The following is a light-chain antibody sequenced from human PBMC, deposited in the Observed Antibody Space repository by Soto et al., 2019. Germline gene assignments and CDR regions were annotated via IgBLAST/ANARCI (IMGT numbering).Light chain of an antibody. Sequence: DIQMTQSPSTLSASVGDRVTITCRASQSISSWLAWYQQKPGKAPKLLIYDASSLESGVPSRFSGSGSATAFTLTISSLQPDDFATYYCQQYNSQGTFGQGTKVEIK. CDR1: QSISSW. V-gene: IGKV1-5*01. CDR3: QQYNSQGT. CDR2: DAS. J-gene: IGKJ1*01.